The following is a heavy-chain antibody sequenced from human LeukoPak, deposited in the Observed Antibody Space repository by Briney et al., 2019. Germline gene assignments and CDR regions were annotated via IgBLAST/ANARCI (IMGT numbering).Heavy chain of an antibody. Sequence: PGGSLRLSCAASGFTFSSYWMHWVRQVPGKGLVWVSRINTDGSSTTYADSVKGRFTISRDNTENTLYLQMSSLRAEDTAVYYCAREWKKTGAFDHWGQGTLVTVSP. CDR2: INTDGSST. V-gene: IGHV3-74*01. J-gene: IGHJ4*02. D-gene: IGHD1-1*01. CDR3: AREWKKTGAFDH. CDR1: GFTFSSYW.